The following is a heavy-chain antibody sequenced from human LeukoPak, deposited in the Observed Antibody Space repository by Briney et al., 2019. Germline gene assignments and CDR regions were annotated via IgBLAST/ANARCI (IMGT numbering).Heavy chain of an antibody. CDR2: INHSGST. CDR1: GGSFSGYY. J-gene: IGHJ4*02. Sequence: SETLSLTCAVYGGSFSGYYWSWIRQPPGKGLEWIGEINHSGSTNYNPSLKSRVTISVDTSKNQFSLKLSSVTAADTAVYYCARGHDYGDPLPPEYGAQGTRVTVSS. CDR3: ARGHDYGDPLPPEY. D-gene: IGHD4-17*01. V-gene: IGHV4-34*01.